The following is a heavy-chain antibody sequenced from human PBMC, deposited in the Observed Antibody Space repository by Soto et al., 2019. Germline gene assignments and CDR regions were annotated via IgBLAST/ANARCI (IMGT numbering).Heavy chain of an antibody. V-gene: IGHV3-23*01. CDR1: GFTFDNYG. Sequence: EVQLLESGGGLVQPGGSLRLACAASGFTFDNYGITWVRQAPGKGLEWVSVITRSGGSTYYTDSVKGRFTISRDNSKNMVYLQMNSLRAEDTAVYYCAREIVVVMSYHFDSWGQGTLVTVSS. D-gene: IGHD3-22*01. CDR2: ITRSGGST. J-gene: IGHJ4*02. CDR3: AREIVVVMSYHFDS.